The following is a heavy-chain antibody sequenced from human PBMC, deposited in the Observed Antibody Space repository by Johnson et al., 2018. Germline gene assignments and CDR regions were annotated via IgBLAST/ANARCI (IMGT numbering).Heavy chain of an antibody. CDR2: IWYDGSKK. CDR3: ARDAARARVDV. V-gene: IGHV3-33*01. CDR1: GFTFSDHG. J-gene: IGHJ6*02. Sequence: QVQLVQSGGGVVQPGTSLRLSCIASGFTFSDHGFFWVRQAPGKGLEGEAVIWYDGSKKYYAASVTGRFSVSREDSKNTLYLQMSSLRAEDPAVEYCARDAARARVDVWGQGATVTVSS. D-gene: IGHD6-6*01.